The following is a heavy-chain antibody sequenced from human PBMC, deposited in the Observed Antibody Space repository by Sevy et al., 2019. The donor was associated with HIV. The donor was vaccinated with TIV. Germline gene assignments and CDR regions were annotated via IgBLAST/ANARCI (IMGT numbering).Heavy chain of an antibody. V-gene: IGHV1-69*13. CDR3: ARGGGNGWYYFDY. CDR2: IIPILGTV. J-gene: IGHJ4*02. D-gene: IGHD6-19*01. CDR1: GGTFSSYG. Sequence: ASVKVSCKASGGTFSSYGISWVRQAPGQGLEWMGGIIPILGTVNYAQKFQGRVTITAEEPTKTAYVELSSLRSEDTAVYYCARGGGNGWYYFDYWGQETLVTVSS.